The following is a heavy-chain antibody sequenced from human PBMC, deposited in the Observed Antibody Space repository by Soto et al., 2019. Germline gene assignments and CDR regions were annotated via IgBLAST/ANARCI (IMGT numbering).Heavy chain of an antibody. D-gene: IGHD2-2*01. CDR1: GYTFTSYY. V-gene: IGHV1-46*03. J-gene: IGHJ3*02. CDR2: ISPSGGST. CDR3: AREFSPATAFDI. Sequence: QVQLVQSGAEVKKPGASVKVSCKASGYTFTSYYMHWVRQAPGQGLEWMGIISPSGGSTSYAQKFQGRVTMTRDTSTSTVYMELSSLRSEDTAVYYCAREFSPATAFDIWGQGTMVTVSS.